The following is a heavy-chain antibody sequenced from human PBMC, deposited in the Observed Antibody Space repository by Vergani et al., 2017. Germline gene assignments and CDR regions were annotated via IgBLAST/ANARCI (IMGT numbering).Heavy chain of an antibody. J-gene: IGHJ4*02. CDR1: GFTFSACP. V-gene: IGHV3-23*01. Sequence: EVQLLESGGSLKQPGGSVRLSCAASGFTFSACPMTWVRQAPGKGLEWVSAISARYPSTYYADSVKGRFTISRDNSKNMLYLQMNSLRAEDTAVYYCARLSYDTTPYLQGGYDCWGQGTLVSVSS. D-gene: IGHD3-22*01. CDR2: ISARYPST. CDR3: ARLSYDTTPYLQGGYDC.